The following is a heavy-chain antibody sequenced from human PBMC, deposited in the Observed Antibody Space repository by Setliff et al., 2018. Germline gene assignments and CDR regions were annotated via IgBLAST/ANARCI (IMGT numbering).Heavy chain of an antibody. J-gene: IGHJ4*02. CDR2: INHRGST. CDR3: ARDPGFHSGTWCLGD. Sequence: SETLSLTCAVYGDSLSDYYWSWIRQAPGKGPEWIEEINHRGSTNYSPSLRSRLNISLDKSANRFSLNLASVTAADTALYYCARDPGFHSGTWCLGDWGQGIQVTVSS. V-gene: IGHV4-34*01. D-gene: IGHD2-8*01. CDR1: GDSLSDYY.